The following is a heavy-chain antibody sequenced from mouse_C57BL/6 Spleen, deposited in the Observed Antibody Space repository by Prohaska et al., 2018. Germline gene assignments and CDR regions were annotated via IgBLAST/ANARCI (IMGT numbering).Heavy chain of an antibody. D-gene: IGHD2-4*01. V-gene: IGHV1-39*01. Sequence: EFQLQLSGFELVKPGASVQIYCNASVYSFTDYNMIWVKQSNGKCLEWIGVINPNYGTTSYNQKFKGKNTLTVDQSSSTAYMQLNSLTSEDSAVYYCARSGGLRGYAMDYWGQGTSVTVSS. CDR3: ARSGGLRGYAMDY. J-gene: IGHJ4*01. CDR1: VYSFTDYN. CDR2: INPNYGTT.